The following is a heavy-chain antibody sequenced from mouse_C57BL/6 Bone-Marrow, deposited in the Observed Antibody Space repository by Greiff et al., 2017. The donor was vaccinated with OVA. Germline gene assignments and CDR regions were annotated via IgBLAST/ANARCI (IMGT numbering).Heavy chain of an antibody. CDR3: ARHGNWYFDV. J-gene: IGHJ1*03. D-gene: IGHD1-1*02. CDR1: GFTFSDYG. CDR2: ISNLAYSI. V-gene: IGHV5-15*01. Sequence: EVKLMESGGGLVQPGGSLKLSCAASGFTFSDYGMAWVRQAPRKGPEWVAFISNLAYSIYYADTVTGRFTISRENAKNTLYLEMSSLRSEDTAMYYCARHGNWYFDVWGTGTTVTVSS.